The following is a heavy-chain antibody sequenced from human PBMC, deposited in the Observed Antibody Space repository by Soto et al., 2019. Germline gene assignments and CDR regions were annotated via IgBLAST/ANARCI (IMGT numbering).Heavy chain of an antibody. D-gene: IGHD3-3*01. CDR2: INPNSGGT. CDR1: GYTFTGYY. CDR3: ARERDDDPNTPYYYYGMDV. J-gene: IGHJ6*02. V-gene: IGHV1-2*04. Sequence: ASVKVSCKASGYTFTGYYMHWVRQAPGQGLEWMGWINPNSGGTNYAQKFQGWVTMTRDTSISTAYMELSRLRSDDTAVYYCARERDDDPNTPYYYYGMDVWGQGTTVTVSS.